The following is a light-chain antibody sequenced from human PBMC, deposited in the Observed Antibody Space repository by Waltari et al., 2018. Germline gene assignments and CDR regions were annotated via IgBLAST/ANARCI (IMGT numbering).Light chain of an antibody. Sequence: DIQMTQSPSNLSASVGDRVTITCRARQSISNWLAWYQQKPGKAPNLLIYKASNLKSGVPSRFSGSGSGTEFTLTINSLQPADFATYYCQQYNTYSSFGQGTKLEIK. V-gene: IGKV1-5*03. CDR1: QSISNW. CDR3: QQYNTYSS. J-gene: IGKJ2*01. CDR2: KAS.